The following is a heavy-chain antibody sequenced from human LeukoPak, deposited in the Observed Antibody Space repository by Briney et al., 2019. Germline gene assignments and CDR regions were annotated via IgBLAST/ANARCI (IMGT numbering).Heavy chain of an antibody. Sequence: GGALRLSCAVSGFIFSNYAMHWVRQAPGKGLEWVAVTAYDGSNEYYTDSVKGRFTISRDNSKNTLNLQMNSLRAEDTAVYYCARDMRGDYGDYSSSDYYYGMDVWGQGTTVTVSS. CDR1: GFIFSNYA. J-gene: IGHJ6*02. CDR3: ARDMRGDYGDYSSSDYYYGMDV. V-gene: IGHV3-30*04. D-gene: IGHD4-17*01. CDR2: TAYDGSNE.